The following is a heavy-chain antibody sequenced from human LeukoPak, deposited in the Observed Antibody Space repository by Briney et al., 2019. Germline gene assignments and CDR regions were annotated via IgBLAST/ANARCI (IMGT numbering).Heavy chain of an antibody. D-gene: IGHD6-13*01. J-gene: IGHJ4*02. CDR3: ARVIRIAAAGLDY. CDR1: GFTFSSYS. V-gene: IGHV3-21*01. CDR2: ISSSSSYI. Sequence: GGSLRLSCAASGFTFSSYSMNWVRQAPGKGLEWVSSISSSSSYIYYADSVKGRFTISRDNAKNSLYLQMNSLRAEDTAVYYCARVIRIAAAGLDYWGQGTLVTVSS.